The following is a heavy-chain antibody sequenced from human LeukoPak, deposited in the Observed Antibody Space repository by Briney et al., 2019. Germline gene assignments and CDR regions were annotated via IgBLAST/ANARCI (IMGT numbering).Heavy chain of an antibody. CDR2: IYHSGST. V-gene: IGHV4-38-2*02. J-gene: IGHJ3*02. CDR3: VRATGAVAVRGWSFDI. D-gene: IGHD6-19*01. Sequence: PSETLSLTCTVSGYSISSGYYWGWIRQPPGKGLEWIGSIYHSGSTYYNPSLKSRVTISVDTSKNQFSLSVISVTAADTAVYYCVRATGAVAVRGWSFDIWGHGTMVTVSS. CDR1: GYSISSGYY.